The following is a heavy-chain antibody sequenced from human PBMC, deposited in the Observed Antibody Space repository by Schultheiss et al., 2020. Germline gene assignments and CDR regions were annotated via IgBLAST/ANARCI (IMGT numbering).Heavy chain of an antibody. J-gene: IGHJ5*01. Sequence: SETLSLTCTVSGGSISSYYWSWIRQPPGKGLEWIGYIYYSGSTNYNPSLKSRVTISVDTSKNQFSLKLSSVTAADTALYYCAKGPFYSDYGFGDWFDSWGQGTLVTVSS. D-gene: IGHD4-17*01. CDR1: GGSISSYY. V-gene: IGHV4-59*08. CDR3: AKGPFYSDYGFGDWFDS. CDR2: IYYSGST.